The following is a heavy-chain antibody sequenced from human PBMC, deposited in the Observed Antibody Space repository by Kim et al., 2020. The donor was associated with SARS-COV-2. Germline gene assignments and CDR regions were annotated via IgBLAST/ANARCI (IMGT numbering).Heavy chain of an antibody. CDR1: GGSISSSNYY. CDR3: ARYGWTTSFAY. CDR2: IHYSGNT. V-gene: IGHV4-39*01. Sequence: SETLSLTCSVSGGSISSSNYYWGWIRQSPGKGLEWIGGIHYSGNTYYHPSLKSRVTISVDTPKNQFSLKFSSVTAADTAVYYCARYGWTTSFAYWGHGTLLTVSS. D-gene: IGHD2-2*01. J-gene: IGHJ4*01.